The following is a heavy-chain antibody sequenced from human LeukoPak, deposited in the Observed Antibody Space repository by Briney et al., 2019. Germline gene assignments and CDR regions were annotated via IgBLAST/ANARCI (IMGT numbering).Heavy chain of an antibody. CDR3: ANPRGPWFGQVPPTY. J-gene: IGHJ4*02. V-gene: IGHV4-38-2*02. CDR1: GYSISSGYY. CDR2: IYHSGRT. Sequence: SETLSLTCTVSGYSISSGYYWGWIRQPPGKGLEWIGSIYHSGRTFYNPSLKSRVTISVDTSKNQFSLKLTSVTAADTAVYYCANPRGPWFGQVPPTYWGQGTLVTVSS. D-gene: IGHD3-10*01.